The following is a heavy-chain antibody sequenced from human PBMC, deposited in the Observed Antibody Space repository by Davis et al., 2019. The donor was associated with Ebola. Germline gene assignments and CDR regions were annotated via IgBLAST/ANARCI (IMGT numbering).Heavy chain of an antibody. CDR3: ARGRDYYGSGSYNAFDM. D-gene: IGHD3-10*01. V-gene: IGHV1-3*01. Sequence: ASVKVSCKAPGHTFSNYAMHWVRQAPGQRLEWMGWIHGGNGNRKYSQKFQGRVTITMDTSASTAYMELRSLRFDDTAVYYCARGRDYYGSGSYNAFDMWGQGTMVTVSS. CDR1: GHTFSNYA. CDR2: IHGGNGNR. J-gene: IGHJ3*02.